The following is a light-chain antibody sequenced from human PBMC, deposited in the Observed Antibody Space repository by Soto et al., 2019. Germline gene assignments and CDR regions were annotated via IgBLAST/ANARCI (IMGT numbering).Light chain of an antibody. CDR1: QSVNSN. CDR2: GAS. J-gene: IGKJ1*01. V-gene: IGKV3-15*01. CDR3: LQYNNWPPWT. Sequence: EIVMTQSPATLSVSPGGRATLSCRASQSVNSNLAWYQQKPDQAPRLLIYGASTRATGIPARFSGSGSGTEFTLTISRLQSEDFAVYYCLQYNNWPPWTFGQGTKVDIK.